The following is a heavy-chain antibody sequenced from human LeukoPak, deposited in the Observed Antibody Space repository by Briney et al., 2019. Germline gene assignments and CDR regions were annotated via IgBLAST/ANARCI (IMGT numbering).Heavy chain of an antibody. CDR2: IIGSGSTT. Sequence: GGSLRLSCAASGFTFSSYEMNWVRQAPGKGLEWLSYIIGSGSTTQYADSVRDRFAISRDNDKNAVYLQMNSLRADDTAIYYCVRDRGGAYSGDNLFDPWGQGTLVTVSS. V-gene: IGHV3-48*03. CDR1: GFTFSSYE. J-gene: IGHJ5*02. D-gene: IGHD2-21*01. CDR3: VRDRGGAYSGDNLFDP.